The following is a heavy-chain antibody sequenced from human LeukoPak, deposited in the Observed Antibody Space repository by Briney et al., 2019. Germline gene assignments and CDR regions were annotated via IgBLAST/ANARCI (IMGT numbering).Heavy chain of an antibody. CDR3: AREIVGGFNPGAY. CDR1: LDSTTSNF. D-gene: IGHD1-14*01. V-gene: IGHV4-4*02. CDR2: IHRSGCT. Sequence: SETLSLTCTVSLDSTTSNFWSWVRQPPGKGLGWIGEIHRSGCTNYNPSLQSRVTISIDRSKNQIALELSSVTAADTAVYYCAREIVGGFNPGAYWGQGTLVTVSS. J-gene: IGHJ4*02.